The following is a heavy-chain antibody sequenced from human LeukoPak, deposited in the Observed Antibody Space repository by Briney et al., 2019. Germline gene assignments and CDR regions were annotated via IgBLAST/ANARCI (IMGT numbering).Heavy chain of an antibody. J-gene: IGHJ4*02. CDR1: GFTFSSYD. Sequence: GGSLRLSCAASGFTFSSYDMHWVRQATGKGLEWVSVIGTAGDTYYPGSVKGRFTISRENAKNSLYLQMNSLRAEDTAVYYCAKVRWDHRELLLALDYWGQGTLVTVSS. CDR2: IGTAGDT. D-gene: IGHD1-26*01. V-gene: IGHV3-13*01. CDR3: AKVRWDHRELLLALDY.